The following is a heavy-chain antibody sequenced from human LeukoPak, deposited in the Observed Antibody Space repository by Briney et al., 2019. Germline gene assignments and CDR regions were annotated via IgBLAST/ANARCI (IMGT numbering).Heavy chain of an antibody. CDR1: GYTFTSYY. Sequence: AAVKVSCKASGYTFTSYYMHWVRQAPGQGLEWMGIINPSGGSTSYAQKFQGRVTMTRDTSTSTVYMELSSLRSEDTAVYYCARDFGVVRSKYYFDYWGQGTLVTVSS. J-gene: IGHJ4*02. D-gene: IGHD3-3*01. V-gene: IGHV1-46*01. CDR2: INPSGGST. CDR3: ARDFGVVRSKYYFDY.